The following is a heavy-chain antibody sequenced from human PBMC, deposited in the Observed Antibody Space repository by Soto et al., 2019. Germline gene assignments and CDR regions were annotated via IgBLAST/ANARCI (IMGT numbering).Heavy chain of an antibody. CDR3: ATDPYCGSAPGCSALDA. Sequence: QVHLVQSGGEVKKPGASVKVSCKASGYRFTSSGFSWVRQAPGQGLEWMGWISAYNGNTLYAQKFKGRVTMTTDTSTSTTDMALGSLRSDVTAVYYCATDPYCGSAPGCSALDAWGQGTTVTVSS. D-gene: IGHD2-21*01. CDR1: GYRFTSSG. V-gene: IGHV1-18*04. CDR2: ISAYNGNT. J-gene: IGHJ6*02.